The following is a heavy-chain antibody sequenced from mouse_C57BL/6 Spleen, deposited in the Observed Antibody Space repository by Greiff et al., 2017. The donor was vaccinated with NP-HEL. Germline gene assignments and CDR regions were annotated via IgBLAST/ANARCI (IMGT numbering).Heavy chain of an antibody. CDR3: ARIYYYGYYFDY. D-gene: IGHD1-1*01. Sequence: EVQLQQSGPELVKPGASVKMSCKASGYTFTDYNMHWVKQSHGKSLEWIGYINPNNGGTSYNQKFKGKATLTVNKSSSTAYMELRSLTSEDSAVYYCARIYYYGYYFDYWGQGTTLTVSS. CDR1: GYTFTDYN. V-gene: IGHV1-22*01. CDR2: INPNNGGT. J-gene: IGHJ2*01.